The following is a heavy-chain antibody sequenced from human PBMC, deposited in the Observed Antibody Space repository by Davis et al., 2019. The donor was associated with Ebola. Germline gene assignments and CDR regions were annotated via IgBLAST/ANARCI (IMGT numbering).Heavy chain of an antibody. V-gene: IGHV4-34*01. CDR1: GGSFSGYY. CDR3: ARMFGWFRELLPTHYYYGMDV. J-gene: IGHJ6*02. D-gene: IGHD3-10*01. CDR2: INHSGST. Sequence: PSETLSLTCAVYGGSFSGYYWSWIRQPPGKGLEWIGEINHSGSTNYNPSLKSRVTISVDTSKNQFSLKLSSVTAADTAVYYCARMFGWFRELLPTHYYYGMDVWSQGTTVTVSS.